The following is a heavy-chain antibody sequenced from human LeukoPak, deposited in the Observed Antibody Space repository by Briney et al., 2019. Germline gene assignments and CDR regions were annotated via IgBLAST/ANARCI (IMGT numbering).Heavy chain of an antibody. V-gene: IGHV1-8*03. Sequence: GASVKVSCXASGYTFTSYDINWVRQATGQGLEWMAWMNPNSGNTGYAQKFQGRVTITRNTSISTAYMELSSLRSEDTAVYYCAREVRVGATTAFDIWGQGTMVTVSS. CDR2: MNPNSGNT. CDR1: GYTFTSYD. D-gene: IGHD1-26*01. J-gene: IGHJ3*02. CDR3: AREVRVGATTAFDI.